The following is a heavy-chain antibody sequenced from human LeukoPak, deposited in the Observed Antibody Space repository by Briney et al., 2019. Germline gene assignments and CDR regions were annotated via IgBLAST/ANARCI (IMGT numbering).Heavy chain of an antibody. D-gene: IGHD5-18*01. CDR3: ARVSHTAIYYYYMDV. CDR1: GFTFRSYV. CDR2: IYYSGST. Sequence: GSLRLSCAASGFTFRSYVMHWVRQAPGKGLEWIGSIYYSGSTNYNPSLKSRVTISVDTSKNQFSLKLSSVTAADTAVYYCARVSHTAIYYYYMDVWGKGTTVTVSS. V-gene: IGHV4-59*01. J-gene: IGHJ6*03.